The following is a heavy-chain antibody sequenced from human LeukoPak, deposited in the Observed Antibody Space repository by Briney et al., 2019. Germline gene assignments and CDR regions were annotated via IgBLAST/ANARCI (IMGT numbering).Heavy chain of an antibody. J-gene: IGHJ6*02. D-gene: IGHD5-18*01. CDR1: GFTFDDYA. Sequence: GGSLRLSCAASGFTFDDYAMHWVRQAPGKGLEWVSLISWDGGSTYYADSVKGRFTISRDNSKNSLYLQMNSLRAEDTAVYYCAKGYSFPDYYYYYGMDVWGQGTTVTVSS. CDR3: AKGYSFPDYYYYYGMDV. CDR2: ISWDGGST. V-gene: IGHV3-43D*03.